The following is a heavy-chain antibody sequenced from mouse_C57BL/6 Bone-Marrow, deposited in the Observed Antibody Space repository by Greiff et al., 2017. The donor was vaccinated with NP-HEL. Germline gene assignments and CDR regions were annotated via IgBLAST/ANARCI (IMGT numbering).Heavy chain of an antibody. J-gene: IGHJ2*01. D-gene: IGHD1-1*01. V-gene: IGHV1-4*01. CDR2: IHPSSGYT. Sequence: VKLQESGAELARPGASVKMSCKASGYTFTSYPMHWVKQRPGQGLEWIGYIHPSSGYTKFNQKFKDQATLTADKSSSTAYRQLSSLQSENSSVYYCARGVTTVGVFDYGGQGTTLTVSS. CDR1: GYTFTSYP. CDR3: ARGVTTVGVFDY.